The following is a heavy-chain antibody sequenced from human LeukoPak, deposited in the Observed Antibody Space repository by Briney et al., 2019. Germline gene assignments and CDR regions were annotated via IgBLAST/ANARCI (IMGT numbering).Heavy chain of an antibody. CDR3: AKGTEWREPWVHDAFDI. CDR1: GFTFSSYA. Sequence: PGGSLRLSCAASGFTFSSYAMHWVRQAPGKGLEWVAVISYDGSNKYYADSVKGRFTISRDNSKNTLYLQMNSLRAEDTAVYYCAKGTEWREPWVHDAFDIWGQGTMVTVSS. J-gene: IGHJ3*02. CDR2: ISYDGSNK. D-gene: IGHD2-15*01. V-gene: IGHV3-30*04.